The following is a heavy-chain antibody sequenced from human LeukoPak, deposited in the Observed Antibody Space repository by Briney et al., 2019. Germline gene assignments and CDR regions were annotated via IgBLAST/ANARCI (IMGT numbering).Heavy chain of an antibody. CDR2: IIPIFGTA. CDR1: GGTFSSYA. CDR3: ARAPYYDSSGYNI. J-gene: IGHJ3*02. V-gene: IGHV1-69*05. D-gene: IGHD3-22*01. Sequence: GSSVKVSCKASGGTFSSYAISWVRQAPGQGLEWMGRIIPIFGTANHAQKFQGRVTITTDESTSTAYMELSSLRSEDTAVYYCARAPYYDSSGYNIWGQGTMVTVSS.